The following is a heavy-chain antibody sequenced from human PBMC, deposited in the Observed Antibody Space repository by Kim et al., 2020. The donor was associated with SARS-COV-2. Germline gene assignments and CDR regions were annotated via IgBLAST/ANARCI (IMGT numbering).Heavy chain of an antibody. V-gene: IGHV3-23*01. J-gene: IGHJ6*03. CDR3: AKGYYDYIWGSPPHMDV. Sequence: VKGRFTISRDNSKNTLYLQMNSLRDEDTAVYYCAKGYYDYIWGSPPHMDVWGKGTTVTVSS. D-gene: IGHD3-16*01.